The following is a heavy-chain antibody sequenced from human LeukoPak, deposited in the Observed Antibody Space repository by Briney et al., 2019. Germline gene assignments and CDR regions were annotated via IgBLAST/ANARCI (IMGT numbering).Heavy chain of an antibody. V-gene: IGHV3-15*01. CDR1: GFTFSNAW. J-gene: IGHJ4*02. CDR2: IKSKTDGGTT. Sequence: GGSLRLSCAASGFTFSNAWLSWVRQAPGKGLEWVGRIKSKTDGGTTDYAAPVKGRLTISRDDSKNTLYLQMNSLTTEDTAVYYCTTDQIVVVTPSFDYWGQGTLVTVSS. CDR3: TTDQIVVVTPSFDY. D-gene: IGHD3-22*01.